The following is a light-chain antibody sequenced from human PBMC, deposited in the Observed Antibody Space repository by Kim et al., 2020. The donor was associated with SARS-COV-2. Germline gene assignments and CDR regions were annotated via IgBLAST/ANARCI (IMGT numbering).Light chain of an antibody. J-gene: IGKJ1*01. Sequence: ASVRDTVTIACRASEYISTYLNWYQHKPGKAPKLLIYTASTLHSGVPSRFSGSGSGADFTLTISSLQPEDFATYYCQHSYTTPWTFGHGTKVDIK. CDR1: EYISTY. V-gene: IGKV1-39*01. CDR3: QHSYTTPWT. CDR2: TAS.